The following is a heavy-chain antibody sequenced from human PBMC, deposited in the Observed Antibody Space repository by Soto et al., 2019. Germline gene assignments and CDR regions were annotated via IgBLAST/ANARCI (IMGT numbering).Heavy chain of an antibody. CDR1: GFTFSSYA. CDR2: ISSNGGST. J-gene: IGHJ4*02. V-gene: IGHV3-64*01. D-gene: IGHD3-10*01. CDR3: ARGFITMVRGVIWGPLDY. Sequence: EVQLVESGGGLVQPGGSLRLSCAASGFTFSSYAMHWVRQAPGKGLEYVSAISSNGGSTYYANSVKGRFTISRDKSKNTPYLQMGSLRAEDMAVYYCARGFITMVRGVIWGPLDYWGQGTLVTVSS.